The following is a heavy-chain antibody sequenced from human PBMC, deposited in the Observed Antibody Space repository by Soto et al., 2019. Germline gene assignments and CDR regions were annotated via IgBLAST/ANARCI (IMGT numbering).Heavy chain of an antibody. CDR2: ISGSGGST. CDR3: AKELKMGATPYFDY. J-gene: IGHJ4*02. Sequence: EVQLLESGGGLVQPGGSLRLSCAASGFTFSSYAMSWVRQAPGKGLEWVSAISGSGGSTYYADSVKGRFTISRDNSNNTLYVKMNSLSAEDTAVYYCAKELKMGATPYFDYWGQGTLVTVS. D-gene: IGHD1-26*01. CDR1: GFTFSSYA. V-gene: IGHV3-23*01.